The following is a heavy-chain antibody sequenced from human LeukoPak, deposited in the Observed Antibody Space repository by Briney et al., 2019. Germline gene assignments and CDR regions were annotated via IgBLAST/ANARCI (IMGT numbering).Heavy chain of an antibody. CDR1: GGSISSISYY. V-gene: IGHV4-39*07. CDR2: VYYSET. CDR3: ARAPPGVWVPRGEYNWFDP. Sequence: SETLSLTCTVSGGSISSISYYWGWIRHPPGKGLEGIGAVYYSETYYNPSLKSRVTISADTSKNQFSPKLSSVTAADTAVYYCARAPPGVWVPRGEYNWFDPWGQGTLVTVSS. D-gene: IGHD3-16*01. J-gene: IGHJ5*02.